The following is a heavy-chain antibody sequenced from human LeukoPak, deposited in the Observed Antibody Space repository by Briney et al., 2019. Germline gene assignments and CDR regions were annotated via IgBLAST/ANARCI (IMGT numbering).Heavy chain of an antibody. CDR1: GFTFSSYW. CDR2: IKQDGSEK. J-gene: IGHJ4*02. Sequence: GGSLRLSCAASGFTFSSYWMSWVRQAPGKGLEWVANIKQDGSEKYYVDSVKGRFTISRDNAKNSLYLQMNSLRAEDTAVYYCARVLDVTIFGVVTPDYFDYWGQGTLVTVSS. CDR3: ARVLDVTIFGVVTPDYFDY. D-gene: IGHD3-3*01. V-gene: IGHV3-7*01.